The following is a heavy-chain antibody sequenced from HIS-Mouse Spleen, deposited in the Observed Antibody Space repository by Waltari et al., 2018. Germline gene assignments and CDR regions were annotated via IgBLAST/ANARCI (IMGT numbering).Heavy chain of an antibody. J-gene: IGHJ2*01. CDR1: AGSISSRSYY. V-gene: IGHV4-39*07. CDR2: IYYSGRT. Sequence: QLQLQESGPGLVKPSETLSLTCTVSAGSISSRSYYWGWIRQPPGKGLEWIGSIYYSGRTYYNPSLKSRVTISVDTSKNQFSLKLSSVTAADTAVYYCAREIPYSSSWYDWYFDLWGRGTLVTVSS. CDR3: AREIPYSSSWYDWYFDL. D-gene: IGHD6-13*01.